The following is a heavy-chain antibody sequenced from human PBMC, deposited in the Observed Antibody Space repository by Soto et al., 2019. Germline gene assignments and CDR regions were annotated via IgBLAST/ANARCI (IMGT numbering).Heavy chain of an antibody. D-gene: IGHD1-7*01. Sequence: QVQLQESGPGLVKPSETLSLTCTVSGVSISSYYWSWIRQPPGQGLEWIGYSYYSGSTNYNPSLKSRVSIAEDTSNIQCSLKLRSVSAADTAVYYCAREGLTGPIGLYYYFGMDVWGQGTTVTVSS. CDR2: SYYSGST. CDR1: GVSISSYY. CDR3: AREGLTGPIGLYYYFGMDV. J-gene: IGHJ6*02. V-gene: IGHV4-59*01.